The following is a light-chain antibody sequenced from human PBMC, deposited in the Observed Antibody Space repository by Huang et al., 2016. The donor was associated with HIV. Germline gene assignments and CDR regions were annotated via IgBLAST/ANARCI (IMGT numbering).Light chain of an antibody. Sequence: DVVLTQSPLSLPVTLGQPASISCKSSHSLLHSDGNTYLNWFLQRPGQYPRRLIYKVSSRDFGVPARFSGSGSGADFTLTISRVEADDIGVYYCMQGTHWPQTFGQGTKVEVK. V-gene: IGKV2-30*02. CDR1: HSLLHSDGNTY. J-gene: IGKJ1*01. CDR3: MQGTHWPQT. CDR2: KVS.